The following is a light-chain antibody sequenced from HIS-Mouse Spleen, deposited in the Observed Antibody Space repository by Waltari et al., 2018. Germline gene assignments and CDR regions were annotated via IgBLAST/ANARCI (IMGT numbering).Light chain of an antibody. Sequence: QSALTQPRSVSGSPGQSVTISCTGTSSDVGGYTYVPWYQQHPGKAPNLMIYDVSKRPSGVPDRFSGSKSGNTASLTISGLQAEDEADYYCCSYAGSYRVFGTGTKVTVL. CDR2: DVS. CDR1: SSDVGGYTY. CDR3: CSYAGSYRV. V-gene: IGLV2-11*01. J-gene: IGLJ1*01.